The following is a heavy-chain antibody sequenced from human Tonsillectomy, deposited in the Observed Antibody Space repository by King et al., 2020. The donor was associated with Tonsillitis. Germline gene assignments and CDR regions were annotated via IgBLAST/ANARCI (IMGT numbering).Heavy chain of an antibody. Sequence: TLKESGPTLVKPTQTLTLTCTFSGFSLTTSGVGVGWIRQPPGKALEWLALIYCDGDKRYSPSLKKRLVITKDTSKNLVVLTMTNMDPVDTATYYCAHVGGTDASSYYYYYMDVWGKGTTVTVSS. D-gene: IGHD5-24*01. CDR1: GFSLTTSGVG. V-gene: IGHV2-5*02. J-gene: IGHJ6*03. CDR2: IYCDGDK. CDR3: AHVGGTDASSYYYYYMDV.